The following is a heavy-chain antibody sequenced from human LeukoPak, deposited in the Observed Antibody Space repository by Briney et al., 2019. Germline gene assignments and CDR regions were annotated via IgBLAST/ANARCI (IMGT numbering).Heavy chain of an antibody. CDR3: TRGPWGDY. Sequence: GGSLRLSCTASGFTFGDNAMSWFRQAPGKGLEWVSFIRGKVYGGTTEYAASVKGRFTISRDDSKSIAYLQMNSLIIEDTAVYYCTRGPWGDYWGQGTLVTVSS. CDR1: GFTFGDNA. V-gene: IGHV3-49*03. J-gene: IGHJ4*02. D-gene: IGHD7-27*01. CDR2: IRGKVYGGTT.